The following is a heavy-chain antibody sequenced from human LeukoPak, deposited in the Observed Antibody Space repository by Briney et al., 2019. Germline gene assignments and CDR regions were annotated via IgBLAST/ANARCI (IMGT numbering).Heavy chain of an antibody. V-gene: IGHV3-23*01. CDR1: GFTFSSYG. J-gene: IGHJ4*02. Sequence: GGSLRLSCAASGFTFSSYGMSWVRQAPGKGLEWVSAISGSGGSTYYADSVKGRFTISRDNSKNTLYLQMNSLRAEDTAVYYCAKGTVYDILTGYSPPIDSWGQGTLVTVSS. CDR3: AKGTVYDILTGYSPPIDS. CDR2: ISGSGGST. D-gene: IGHD3-9*01.